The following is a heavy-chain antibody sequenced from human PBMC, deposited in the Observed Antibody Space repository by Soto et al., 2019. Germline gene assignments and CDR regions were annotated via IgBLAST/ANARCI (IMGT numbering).Heavy chain of an antibody. CDR2: VSDDGSNK. J-gene: IGHJ6*02. CDR1: GFIFSSYA. Sequence: GSLRLSCSASGFIFSSYAMHWVRQAPGKGLEWVSGVSDDGSNKYYAESVEGRVTISRDNFKETLYLQMNSLRAEDTAVYYGGRQRYSTMCGVVGEYGMEVWGRRTTVTVAS. CDR3: GRQRYSTMCGVVGEYGMEV. D-gene: IGHD3-3*01. V-gene: IGHV3-30-3*01.